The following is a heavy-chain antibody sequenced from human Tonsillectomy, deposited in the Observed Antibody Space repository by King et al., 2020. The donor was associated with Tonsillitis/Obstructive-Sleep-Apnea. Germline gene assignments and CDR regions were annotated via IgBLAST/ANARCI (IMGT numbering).Heavy chain of an antibody. CDR3: ARLTALTDGFDI. CDR2: ISAYNDNT. J-gene: IGHJ3*02. D-gene: IGHD3-16*01. V-gene: IGHV1-18*01. CDR1: GYTFTSYG. Sequence: QLVQSGAKVKKPGASVKVACKASGYTFTSYGISWVRQAPGQGLEWMGWISAYNDNTNYAQKLQGRVTMTTDTSTSTAYRELRRLRSDDTAVYSCARLTALTDGFDIWGQGTMVTVSS.